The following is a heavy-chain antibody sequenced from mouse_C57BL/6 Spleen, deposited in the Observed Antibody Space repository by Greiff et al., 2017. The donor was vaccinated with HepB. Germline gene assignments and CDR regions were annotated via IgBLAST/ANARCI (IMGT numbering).Heavy chain of an antibody. V-gene: IGHV14-3*01. J-gene: IGHJ2*01. CDR2: IDPANGNT. D-gene: IGHD1-1*01. CDR3: AREGITTVVAGFDY. Sequence: EVQLQQSVAELVRPGASVKLSCTASGFNIKNTYMHWVKQRPEQGLDWIGRIDPANGNTKYAPKFQGTATITADSSSNTAYLQLSSLTSEDTALYYCAREGITTVVAGFDYWGQGTTLTVSS. CDR1: GFNIKNTY.